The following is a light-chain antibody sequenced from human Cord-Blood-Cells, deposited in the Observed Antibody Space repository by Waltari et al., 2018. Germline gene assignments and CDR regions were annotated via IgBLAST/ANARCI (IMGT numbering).Light chain of an antibody. J-gene: IGKJ2*01. CDR1: PRVSSSY. V-gene: IGKV3-20*01. CDR3: QQYGSSPT. CDR2: GAS. Sequence: EMVLTQSPGTLSLSPGERATLSGRASPRVSSSYLAWYQQKPGQSPRLLIYGASRRATGIPDRFSGSGSGTDFTLTISRLEPEDFAVYYCQQYGSSPTFGQGTKLEIK.